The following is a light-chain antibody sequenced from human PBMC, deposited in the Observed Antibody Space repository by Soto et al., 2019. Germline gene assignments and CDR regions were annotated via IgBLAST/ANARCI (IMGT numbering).Light chain of an antibody. V-gene: IGKV1-5*01. CDR2: DAS. CDR3: QQYNSYST. J-gene: IGKJ1*01. Sequence: PMSQNHSTMSASVGDRVAITCRARQSISSWLAWYQQKPGKAPKLLIYDASSLESGVPSRFSGSGSGTEFTLTISSLQPDDIATYYCQQYNSYSTFG. CDR1: QSISSW.